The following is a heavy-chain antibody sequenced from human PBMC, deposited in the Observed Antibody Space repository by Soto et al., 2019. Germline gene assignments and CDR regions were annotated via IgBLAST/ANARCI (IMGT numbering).Heavy chain of an antibody. Sequence: EVQLVESGGGLVQPGGSLRLSFADSGFTFFAYWIHWVRQVPGKWLVWVSRINSDGSHTSYADSVRGRFTISRDNSKNTVYLQMNSLTAEDTAVYHCAKEGDYGDYAAENWFDSWGQGSLVTVSS. V-gene: IGHV3-74*01. CDR3: AKEGDYGDYAAENWFDS. J-gene: IGHJ5*01. D-gene: IGHD4-17*01. CDR1: GFTFFAYW. CDR2: INSDGSHT.